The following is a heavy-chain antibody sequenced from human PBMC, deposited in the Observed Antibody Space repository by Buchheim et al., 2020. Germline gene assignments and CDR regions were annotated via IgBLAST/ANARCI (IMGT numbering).Heavy chain of an antibody. CDR3: ARDWEALAARLGSGSWFDP. D-gene: IGHD6-6*01. Sequence: EVQLLESGGGLVQPGGSLRLSCAASGFTFSSYAMNWVRQAPGKGLEWVSYISSSGSTIYYADSVKGRFTISRDNAKNSLYLQMNSLRAEDTAVYYCARDWEALAARLGSGSWFDPWGQGTL. CDR1: GFTFSSYA. V-gene: IGHV3-48*03. CDR2: ISSSGSTI. J-gene: IGHJ5*02.